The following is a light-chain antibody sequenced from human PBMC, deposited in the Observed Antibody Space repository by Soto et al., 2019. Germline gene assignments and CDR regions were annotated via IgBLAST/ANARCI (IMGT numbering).Light chain of an antibody. Sequence: QSALTQPASVSGSPGQSITISCTGTSSDVDGYNYVSWYQQHPGKAPKLMIYEVSNRPSGVSNRFSGSKSGNTASLTISGLQAEDEADYYCISYTGSSTSYVFGTGTKVTVL. CDR1: SSDVDGYNY. J-gene: IGLJ1*01. V-gene: IGLV2-14*01. CDR2: EVS. CDR3: ISYTGSSTSYV.